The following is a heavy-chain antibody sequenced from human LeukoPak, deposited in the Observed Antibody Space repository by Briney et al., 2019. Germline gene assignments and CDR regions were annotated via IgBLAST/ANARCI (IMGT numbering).Heavy chain of an antibody. J-gene: IGHJ3*02. V-gene: IGHV3-74*01. CDR2: INSDGRTT. CDR3: ARDPYNSGPGRAFDI. CDR1: GFTFSSYW. D-gene: IGHD6-19*01. Sequence: GGSLRLSCAASGFTFSSYWMHWVRHGPGKGLVWVSRINSDGRTTNYADSVKGRFTISRDNATNTLYLQMNSLSAEDTAVYYCARDPYNSGPGRAFDIWGQGTMVTVSS.